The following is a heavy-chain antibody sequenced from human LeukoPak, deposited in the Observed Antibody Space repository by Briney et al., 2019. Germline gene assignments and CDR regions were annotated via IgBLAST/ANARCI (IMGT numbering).Heavy chain of an antibody. CDR1: GFTFSKYT. Sequence: GGSLRLSCVASGFTFSKYTMSWVRQAPGKGLEWVSAISGSGGSTYYADSVKGRFTISRDNSKNTLYLQMNSLRAEDTAVYYCAKDRMITFGGVIVAYFDYWGQGTLVTVSS. J-gene: IGHJ4*02. CDR2: ISGSGGST. CDR3: AKDRMITFGGVIVAYFDY. V-gene: IGHV3-23*01. D-gene: IGHD3-16*02.